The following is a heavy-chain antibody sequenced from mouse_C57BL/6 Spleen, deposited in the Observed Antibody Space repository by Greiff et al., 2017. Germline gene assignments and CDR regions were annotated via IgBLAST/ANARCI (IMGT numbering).Heavy chain of an antibody. V-gene: IGHV1-26*01. J-gene: IGHJ2*01. Sequence: EVQLQQSGPELVKPGASVKISCKASGYTFTDSYMNWVKQSHGKSLEWIGDINPNNGGTSYNQKFKGKATLTVDKSSSTAYMELRSLTSEDSAVYYCERGGLGFDYWGQGTTLTVSS. CDR1: GYTFTDSY. D-gene: IGHD4-1*01. CDR3: ERGGLGFDY. CDR2: INPNNGGT.